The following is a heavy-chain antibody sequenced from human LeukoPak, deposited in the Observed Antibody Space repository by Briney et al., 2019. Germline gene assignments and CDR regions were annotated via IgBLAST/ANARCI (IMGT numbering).Heavy chain of an antibody. V-gene: IGHV3-7*01. CDR2: IKQDGSEK. J-gene: IGHJ3*02. Sequence: GGSLRLSCAASGFTFSSYWMSWVRQAPGKGLEWVANIKQDGSEKYYVDSVKGRFTIPRDNAKNSLYLQMNSLRAEDTAVYYCACCRDGPPNDAFDIWGQGTMVTVSS. CDR3: ACCRDGPPNDAFDI. D-gene: IGHD5-24*01. CDR1: GFTFSSYW.